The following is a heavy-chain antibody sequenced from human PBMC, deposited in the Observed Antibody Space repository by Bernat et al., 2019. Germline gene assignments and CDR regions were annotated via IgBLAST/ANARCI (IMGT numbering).Heavy chain of an antibody. V-gene: IGHV3-23*01. Sequence: EVQLLESGGGLVQPGGSLRLSCAASGFTFSSYAMSWVRQAPGKGLEWVSAISGSGGSPYDADSVKGRFTISRDNSKNTLYLQMNSLRAEDTAVYYCAKSLLSVVVVAATWFDPWGQGTLVTVSS. CDR3: AKSLLSVVVVAATWFDP. CDR1: GFTFSSYA. J-gene: IGHJ5*02. CDR2: ISGSGGSP. D-gene: IGHD2-15*01.